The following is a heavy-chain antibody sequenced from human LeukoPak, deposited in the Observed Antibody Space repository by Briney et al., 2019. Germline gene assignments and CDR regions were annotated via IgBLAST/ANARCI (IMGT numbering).Heavy chain of an antibody. J-gene: IGHJ6*02. CDR1: GYTFTSYD. Sequence: ASVKVSCKASGYTFTSYDINWVRQATGQGLEWMGWMNPNSGNTSYAQKFQGRVTMTRNTSISTAYMELSSLRSEDTAVYYCARGSLHCSSTSCYLGIYYYGMDVWGQGTTVTVSS. CDR2: MNPNSGNT. D-gene: IGHD2-2*01. V-gene: IGHV1-8*01. CDR3: ARGSLHCSSTSCYLGIYYYGMDV.